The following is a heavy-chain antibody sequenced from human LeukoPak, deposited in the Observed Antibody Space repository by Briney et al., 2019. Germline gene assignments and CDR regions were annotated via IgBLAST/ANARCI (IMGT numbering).Heavy chain of an antibody. CDR2: INPNSGGT. CDR3: ARARQRATGSYSALDS. J-gene: IGHJ4*02. D-gene: IGHD1-26*01. CDR1: GYTFADYY. V-gene: IGHV1-2*02. Sequence: ASVKVSCKDSGYTFADYYIHWVRQAPGQGLEWMGWINPNSGGTNYAQKFQGRVTLTRDTSISPAYMELNSLRSDDTDVYYSARARQRATGSYSALDSWGQGTLVTVSS.